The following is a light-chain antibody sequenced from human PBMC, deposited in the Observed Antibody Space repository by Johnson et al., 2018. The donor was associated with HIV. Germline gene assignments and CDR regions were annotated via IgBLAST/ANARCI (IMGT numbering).Light chain of an antibody. Sequence: QSVLTQPPSVSAAPGQKVTISCSGSSSNIGDNFVSWYQQLPGRAPKLLIYENNKRPSGIPDRFSGSKSGTSASLGITGLQTGDEADYYWGTWDSRLSAYVCGTGTKGTVL. V-gene: IGLV1-51*02. CDR3: GTWDSRLSAYV. J-gene: IGLJ1*01. CDR2: ENN. CDR1: SSNIGDNF.